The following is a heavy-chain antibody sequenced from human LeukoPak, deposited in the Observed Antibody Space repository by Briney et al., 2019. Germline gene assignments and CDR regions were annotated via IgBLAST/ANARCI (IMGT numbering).Heavy chain of an antibody. D-gene: IGHD3-10*01. Sequence: SETLSLTCTVSVGSISSSSYYWGWIRQPPGNGLEWIGSIYYSGSTYYHPSLKRRVTISVDTSTNQFSLKLSSVPAADTAVYYCARMVRGVYYFDYWGQGTLVTVSS. CDR2: IYYSGST. CDR3: ARMVRGVYYFDY. V-gene: IGHV4-39*01. CDR1: VGSISSSSYY. J-gene: IGHJ4*02.